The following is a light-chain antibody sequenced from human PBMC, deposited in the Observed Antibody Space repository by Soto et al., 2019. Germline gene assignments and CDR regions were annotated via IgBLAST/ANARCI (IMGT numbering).Light chain of an antibody. CDR1: QSVGSY. Sequence: EIVLTQSPATLSLSPGERVTLSCRASQSVGSYLAWYQQKPGQTPRLLIYDASNRATGIPARFSGSGSGTDFTLTISSLEAEDFAVYYCQHRNYWPPGATFGGRTKVELK. CDR2: DAS. CDR3: QHRNYWPPGAT. V-gene: IGKV3-11*01. J-gene: IGKJ4*01.